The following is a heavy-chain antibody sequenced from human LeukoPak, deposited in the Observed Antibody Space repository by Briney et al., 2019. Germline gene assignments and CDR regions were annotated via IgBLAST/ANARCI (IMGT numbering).Heavy chain of an antibody. V-gene: IGHV1-18*01. CDR3: ARVSSSSWYVAFHPGYFDY. D-gene: IGHD6-13*01. CDR2: ISAYNGNT. CDR1: GYTFTSYG. J-gene: IGHJ4*02. Sequence: GASVKVSCKASGYTFTSYGISWVRQAPGQGLEWMGWISAYNGNTNYAQKLQGRVTMTTDTSTSTAYMELRSLRSDDTAVYYCARVSSSSWYVAFHPGYFDYWGQGTLVTVSS.